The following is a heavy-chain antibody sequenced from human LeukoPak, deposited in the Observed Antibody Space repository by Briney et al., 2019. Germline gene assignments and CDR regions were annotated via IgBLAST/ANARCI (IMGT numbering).Heavy chain of an antibody. V-gene: IGHV3-7*04. Sequence: WGSLRLSREASGFYFSAYLMSWVRQAPGKGLEWVANIKQDGSQDFYLDSVKGRFTISRDNGNNSLYLHMTRLRVEDTAVYYCARDLKGFNLWGQGALVTVSS. CDR1: GFYFSAYL. CDR2: IKQDGSQD. J-gene: IGHJ5*02. CDR3: ARDLKGFNL.